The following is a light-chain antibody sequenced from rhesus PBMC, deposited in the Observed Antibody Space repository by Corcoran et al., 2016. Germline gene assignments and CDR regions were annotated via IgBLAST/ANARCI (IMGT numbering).Light chain of an antibody. J-gene: IGLJ1*01. CDR2: EVT. V-gene: IGLV2-32*01. CDR3: CSYAGSYTYI. CDR1: SSDIGGYNF. Sequence: QAALTQPRSVSGSPGQSVTISCTGTSSDIGGYNFVSWYQKHPGTAPKLLIYEVTKRPSGVSDRFSASKSGNTASLTISGLQAQDEADYHCCSYAGSYTYIFGVGTRLTVL.